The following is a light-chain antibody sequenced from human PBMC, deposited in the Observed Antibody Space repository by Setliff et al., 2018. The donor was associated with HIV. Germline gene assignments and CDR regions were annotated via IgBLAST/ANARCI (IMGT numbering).Light chain of an antibody. CDR1: NIGSKS. Sequence: SYELTQPPSVSVAPGKTARITCGGNNIGSKSVHWYQQKPGQAPVLVIYYDSDRPSGIPERFSGSNSGNTATLTISRVEAGDEADYYCQVWDSSSDQDVFGTGTKGTVL. CDR2: YDS. CDR3: QVWDSSSDQDV. V-gene: IGLV3-21*04. J-gene: IGLJ1*01.